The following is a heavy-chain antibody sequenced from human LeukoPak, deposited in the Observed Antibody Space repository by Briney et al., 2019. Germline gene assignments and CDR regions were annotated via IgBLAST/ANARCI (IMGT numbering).Heavy chain of an antibody. V-gene: IGHV4-34*01. CDR3: ARGEDWNSSWKFGY. Sequence: SETLSPTCAVYGGSFSDYYWSWIRQPPGKGLEWIGEINHSGNTNYNPSLKSRVTISVDTSKNQFSLKLSSVTAADTAVYYYARGEDWNSSWKFGYWGQGTLVTVSS. J-gene: IGHJ4*02. CDR2: INHSGNT. CDR1: GGSFSDYY. D-gene: IGHD6-13*01.